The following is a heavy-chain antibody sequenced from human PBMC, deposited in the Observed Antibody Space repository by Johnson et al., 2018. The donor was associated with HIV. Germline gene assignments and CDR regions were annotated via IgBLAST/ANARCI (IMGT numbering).Heavy chain of an antibody. D-gene: IGHD3-16*01. CDR1: GFTYSSYA. CDR2: ISSNGGST. Sequence: VQLVEPGGGLVQPGGSLRLSCAASGFTYSSYALYWVRQEPGKGLEYVSAISSNGGSTYYANSVKGRFTISRDNSKNTIYLQMGSLRVEDMAEYYCARELGGICGQGTMVTVSS. V-gene: IGHV3-64*01. J-gene: IGHJ3*02. CDR3: ARELGGI.